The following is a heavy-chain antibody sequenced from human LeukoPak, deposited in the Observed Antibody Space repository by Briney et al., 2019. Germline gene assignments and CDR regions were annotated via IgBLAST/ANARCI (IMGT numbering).Heavy chain of an antibody. V-gene: IGHV3-23*01. CDR1: GFTFSSYA. CDR2: ISGSGGTT. Sequence: GGSLRLSCAASGFTFSSYAMSWVRQAPGKGLEWVSVISGSGGTTYYADSVRGRFTISRDNSKNMLFLQMNSLRAEDTALYYCAKLTSLYFFDYWGQGTLVTVSS. CDR3: AKLTSLYFFDY. J-gene: IGHJ4*02.